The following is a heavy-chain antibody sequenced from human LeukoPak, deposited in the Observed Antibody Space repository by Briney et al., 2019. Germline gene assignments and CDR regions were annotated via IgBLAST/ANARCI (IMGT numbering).Heavy chain of an antibody. CDR3: AGDIAAAGTDAFDI. CDR1: GFTFSSYG. D-gene: IGHD6-13*01. J-gene: IGHJ3*02. V-gene: IGHV3-23*01. CDR2: ISGSGGST. Sequence: SGGSLRLSCAASGFTFSSYGMSWVRQAPGKGLEWASAISGSGGSTYYADSVKGRFTISRDNSKDTLYLQMNSLRAEDTAVYYCAGDIAAAGTDAFDIWGQGTMVTVSS.